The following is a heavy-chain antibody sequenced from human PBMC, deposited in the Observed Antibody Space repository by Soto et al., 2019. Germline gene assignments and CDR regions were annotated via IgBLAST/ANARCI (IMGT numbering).Heavy chain of an antibody. CDR1: GFPFLNAR. CDR3: TTVQNWNYDY. CDR2: IKSKTDGGKT. V-gene: IGHV3-15*07. J-gene: IGHJ4*02. D-gene: IGHD1-7*01. Sequence: GVSLLLSFTVSGFPFLNARMNWVRQAPGKGLEWVGRIKSKTDGGKTDYAAPVKGRFTISRDDSKNTLYLQMNSLKTEDTAVYYCTTVQNWNYDYWGQGT.